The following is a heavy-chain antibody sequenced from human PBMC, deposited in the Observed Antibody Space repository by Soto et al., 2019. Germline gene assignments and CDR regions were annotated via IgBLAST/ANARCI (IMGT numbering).Heavy chain of an antibody. J-gene: IGHJ4*02. Sequence: EVQLLESGGGLVQPGGSLRLSCVASGFTFSSYAMSWFRQAPGKGLEWVSGISGSGGSTNYVDTVKGRFTISRDNSKNTLYLQMNSLRAEDTAVYYCAKSLAEQRVEYYFDYWGQGTLVTVSS. V-gene: IGHV3-23*01. CDR3: AKSLAEQRVEYYFDY. D-gene: IGHD6-13*01. CDR1: GFTFSSYA. CDR2: ISGSGGST.